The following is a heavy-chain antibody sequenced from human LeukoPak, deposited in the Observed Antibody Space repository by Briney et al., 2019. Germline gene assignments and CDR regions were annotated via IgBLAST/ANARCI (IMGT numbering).Heavy chain of an antibody. V-gene: IGHV1-2*02. CDR1: GYSFTSYW. CDR3: ARRGEDWDFDY. J-gene: IGHJ4*02. D-gene: IGHD3-16*01. CDR2: INPNSGGT. Sequence: GESLKISCKGSGYSFTSYWIGWVRQMPGKGLEWMGWINPNSGGTNYAQKFQGRVTMTRDTSISTAYMELSRLRSDDTAVYYCARRGEDWDFDYWGQGTLVTVSS.